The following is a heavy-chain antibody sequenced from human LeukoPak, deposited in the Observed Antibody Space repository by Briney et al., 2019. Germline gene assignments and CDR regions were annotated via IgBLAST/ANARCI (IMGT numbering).Heavy chain of an antibody. Sequence: GASVKASCKTSGYTFTDYYVHWVRQAPGQGLEWVGWIRPNTGVTNYSQKFQGRVTMTRDTSTTTAYMELSRLRSDDTAAYYCARTFRIAVAGNHFDVWGQGTLVTVPS. J-gene: IGHJ4*02. CDR3: ARTFRIAVAGNHFDV. V-gene: IGHV1-2*02. CDR2: IRPNTGVT. D-gene: IGHD6-19*01. CDR1: GYTFTDYY.